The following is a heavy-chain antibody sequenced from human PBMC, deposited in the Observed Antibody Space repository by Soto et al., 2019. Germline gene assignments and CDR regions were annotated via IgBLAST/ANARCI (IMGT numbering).Heavy chain of an antibody. CDR1: GISFRNYG. CDR3: AKAGGYFDSSGYASSY. CDR2: ISSGGETT. J-gene: IGHJ4*02. V-gene: IGHV3-23*01. D-gene: IGHD3-22*01. Sequence: AGGSLRLSCAASGISFRNYGMNWVRQAPGKGLEWVSAISSGGETTYYADSVKGRFTISRDDSKNTLYLQMNSLRAEDTALYYCAKAGGYFDSSGYASSYWGQGTLVTVSS.